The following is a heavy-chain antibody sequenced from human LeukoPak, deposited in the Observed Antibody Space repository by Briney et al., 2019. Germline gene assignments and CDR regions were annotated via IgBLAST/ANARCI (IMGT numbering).Heavy chain of an antibody. J-gene: IGHJ6*03. CDR3: ARDLYYYGSGSYHGYMDV. CDR2: INSDGSST. D-gene: IGHD3-10*01. V-gene: IGHV3-74*01. Sequence: PGGSLRLSCAASGFTFSSYWMHWVRQAPGKGLVWVSRINSDGSSTSYADSVKGRFTISRDNAKNTLYLQMNSLRAEDTAVYYCARDLYYYGSGSYHGYMDVWGKGTTVTISS. CDR1: GFTFSSYW.